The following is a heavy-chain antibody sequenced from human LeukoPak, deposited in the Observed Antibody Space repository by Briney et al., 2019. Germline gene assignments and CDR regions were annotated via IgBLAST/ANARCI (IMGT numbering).Heavy chain of an antibody. CDR2: IYHSGST. Sequence: SETLSLTCAVSGASISSSNWWSWVRQPPGKGLEWIGEIYHSGSTNYNPSLKSRVTISVDTSKNQFSLKLSSVTAADTAVYYCVRGRYSSGWFKDKNWFDPWGQGIPVTVSS. CDR3: VRGRYSSGWFKDKNWFDP. J-gene: IGHJ5*02. D-gene: IGHD6-19*01. V-gene: IGHV4-4*02. CDR1: GASISSSNW.